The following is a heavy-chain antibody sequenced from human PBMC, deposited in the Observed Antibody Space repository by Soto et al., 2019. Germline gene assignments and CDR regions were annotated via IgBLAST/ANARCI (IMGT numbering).Heavy chain of an antibody. CDR2: IYSGGTT. V-gene: IGHV3-53*02. CDR3: ARVVSGGYSNSLGHGMDV. CDR1: GFTVSSNY. Sequence: EVQLVETGGGVIQPGGSLRLSCAASGFTVSSNYMSWVRQAPGKGLEWVSVIYSGGTTYYADSVKGRFTISRDNSKNTLYLQMNSLRAEDTAVYYCARVVSGGYSNSLGHGMDVWGQGTSVTVSS. D-gene: IGHD4-4*01. J-gene: IGHJ6*02.